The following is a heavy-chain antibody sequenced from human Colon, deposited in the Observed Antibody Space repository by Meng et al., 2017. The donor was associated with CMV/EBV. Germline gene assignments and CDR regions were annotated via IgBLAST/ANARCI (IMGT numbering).Heavy chain of an antibody. CDR3: ARNLGQNWNFEALDY. CDR2: IVPILNSP. J-gene: IGHJ4*02. CDR1: GGTFTTYT. D-gene: IGHD1-7*01. Sequence: SVKVSCKASGGTFTTYTITWVRQAPGQGLEWMGRIVPILNSPSYAQNFQGRLSITADKSTNTAYMELSSLRSNDTAVYYCARNLGQNWNFEALDYWGQGTLVTV. V-gene: IGHV1-69*02.